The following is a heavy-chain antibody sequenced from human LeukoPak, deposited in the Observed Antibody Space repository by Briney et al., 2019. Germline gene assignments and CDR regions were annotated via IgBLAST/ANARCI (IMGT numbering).Heavy chain of an antibody. V-gene: IGHV1-46*01. CDR1: GYTFTSYY. J-gene: IGHJ6*02. D-gene: IGHD4-17*01. CDR2: INPSGGST. Sequence: ASVKVSCKASGYTFTSYYMHWVRQAPGQGLEWMEIINPSGGSTSYAQKFQGRVTMTRDTSTSTVYMELSSLRSEDTAVYYCASGAGYGDYAPSYYYGMDVWGQGTTVTVSS. CDR3: ASGAGYGDYAPSYYYGMDV.